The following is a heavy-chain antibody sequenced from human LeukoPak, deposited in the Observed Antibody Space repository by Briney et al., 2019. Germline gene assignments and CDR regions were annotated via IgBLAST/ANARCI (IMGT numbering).Heavy chain of an antibody. Sequence: GGSLRLSCAASGFTFSTYWMSWVRQAPGKGLEWVANIKEDGSEKYYGDSVKGRFTISRDNAKNSLYLEMNSLRVEETAVYYCARDSSGYQWGQGTLVTVSS. CDR1: GFTFSTYW. D-gene: IGHD3-22*01. V-gene: IGHV3-7*01. CDR3: ARDSSGYQ. CDR2: IKEDGSEK. J-gene: IGHJ4*02.